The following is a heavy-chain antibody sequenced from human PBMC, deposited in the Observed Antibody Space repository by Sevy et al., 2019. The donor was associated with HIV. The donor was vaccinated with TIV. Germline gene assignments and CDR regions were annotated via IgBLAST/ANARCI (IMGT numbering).Heavy chain of an antibody. CDR1: GFIFTDYW. CDR3: AREVGGFNWRPYYFDS. D-gene: IGHD3-3*01. CDR2: IKQDQSEK. V-gene: IGHV3-7*01. Sequence: GGSLRLSCETSGFIFTDYWMSWVRQIPGKGLEWVATIKQDQSEKYYVDSVKGRFAISRDSAKKPVSLQMNGLRAEDTALYFCAREVGGFNWRPYYFDSWGQGTLVTVS. J-gene: IGHJ4*02.